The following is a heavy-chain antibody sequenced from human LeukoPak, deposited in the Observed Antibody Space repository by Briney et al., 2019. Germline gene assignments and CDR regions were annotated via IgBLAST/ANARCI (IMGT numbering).Heavy chain of an antibody. CDR3: AKRFGNSTGWVFDF. CDR2: ISGSGDNT. CDR1: GFSFSSYA. J-gene: IGHJ4*02. Sequence: GGSLKLSCAASGFSFSSYAMSWVRQAPGKGLEWVSSISGSGDNTYYAESVKGRFTISRDNSKNTLFLQMNSLGGEGTGVFFCAKRFGNSTGWVFDFWGQGTLVTVSS. D-gene: IGHD6-19*01. V-gene: IGHV3-23*01.